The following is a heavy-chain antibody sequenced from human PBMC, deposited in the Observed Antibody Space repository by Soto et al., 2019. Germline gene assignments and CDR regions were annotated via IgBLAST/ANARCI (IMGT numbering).Heavy chain of an antibody. CDR1: CGSFSGYY. Sequence: TSETLSLTCAGYCGSFSGYYWSWIPQPPGKGLEWIGEINHSGSTNYNPSLKSRVTISVDTSKNQFSLKLSSVTAADTAVYYCARLKGIAVAGTATGRTDPWGQGTLVTVSS. J-gene: IGHJ5*02. D-gene: IGHD6-19*01. CDR2: INHSGST. V-gene: IGHV4-34*01. CDR3: ARLKGIAVAGTATGRTDP.